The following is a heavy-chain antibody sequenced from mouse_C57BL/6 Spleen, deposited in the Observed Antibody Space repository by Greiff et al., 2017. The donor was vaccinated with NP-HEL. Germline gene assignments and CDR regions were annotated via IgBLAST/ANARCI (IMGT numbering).Heavy chain of an antibody. V-gene: IGHV1-69*01. Sequence: VQLQQPGAELVMPGASVKLSCKASGYTFTSYWMHWVKQRPGQGLEWIGEIDPSDSYTNYNQKFKGKSTLTVDKSSSTAYMQLSSLTSEDSAVYYCARGDTTVVATTDYWGQGTTLTVSS. CDR1: GYTFTSYW. D-gene: IGHD1-1*01. CDR3: ARGDTTVVATTDY. J-gene: IGHJ2*01. CDR2: IDPSDSYT.